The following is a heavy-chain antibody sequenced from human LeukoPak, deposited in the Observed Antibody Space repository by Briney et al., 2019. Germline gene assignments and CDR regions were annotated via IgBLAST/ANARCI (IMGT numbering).Heavy chain of an antibody. Sequence: NPSETLSLTCTVSGGSISSSSYYWGWIRQPPGKGLEWIGSIYYTGSTYYNPSLKSRVIISVDTSKNQFSLKLSSVTAADTAVYYCARGDIRFDPWGQGTLVTVSS. CDR2: IYYTGST. CDR1: GGSISSSSYY. V-gene: IGHV4-39*01. CDR3: ARGDIRFDP. J-gene: IGHJ5*02. D-gene: IGHD3-10*01.